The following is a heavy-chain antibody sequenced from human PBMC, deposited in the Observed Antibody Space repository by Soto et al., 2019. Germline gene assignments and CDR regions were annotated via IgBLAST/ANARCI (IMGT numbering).Heavy chain of an antibody. CDR2: IYDSGSS. D-gene: IGHD5-12*01. V-gene: IGHV4-30-4*01. CDR3: AREKGYISGPKNFDS. CDR1: GGSVSSGDYF. J-gene: IGHJ4*02. Sequence: SLTCTVSGGSVSSGDYFWSWIRQPPGKGLEWIGYIYDSGSSYYNPSLKSRVTMSVDTPKNQFSLKLRSVTAADTAMYYCAREKGYISGPKNFDSWGQGTLVTVSS.